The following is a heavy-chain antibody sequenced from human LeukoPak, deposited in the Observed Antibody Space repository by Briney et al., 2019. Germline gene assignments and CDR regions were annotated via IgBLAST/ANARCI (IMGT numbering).Heavy chain of an antibody. D-gene: IGHD1-26*01. CDR3: ARDRSSYYGMDV. CDR1: GGSISSYY. Sequence: SETLSLTCTVSGGSISSYYWSWIRQPPGKGLEWIGYIYCSGSTNYNPSLKSRVTISVDTSKNQFSLKLSSVTAADTAVYYCARDRSSYYGMDVWGQGTTVTVSS. V-gene: IGHV4-59*01. CDR2: IYCSGST. J-gene: IGHJ6*02.